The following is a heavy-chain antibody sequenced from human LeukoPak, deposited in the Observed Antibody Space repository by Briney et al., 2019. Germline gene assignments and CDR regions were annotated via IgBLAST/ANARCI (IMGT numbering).Heavy chain of an antibody. CDR2: INQGGSEK. Sequence: GGSLRLSCAASGFTFSTYWMSWVRQAPGKVLEWVANINQGGSEKYYVDSVKGRFTISRDNAKNSLYLQMNSLRAEDTAVYYCARMCSGGSCYSYWGQGTLVTVSS. CDR3: ARMCSGGSCYSY. CDR1: GFTFSTYW. D-gene: IGHD2-15*01. J-gene: IGHJ4*02. V-gene: IGHV3-7*03.